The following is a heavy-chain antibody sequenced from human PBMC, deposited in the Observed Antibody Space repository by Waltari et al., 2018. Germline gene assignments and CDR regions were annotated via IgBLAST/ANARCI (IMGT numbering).Heavy chain of an antibody. CDR3: ARHKDNYYTAHNAFDV. Sequence: EVRLVQSRPEVRKPGESLNLSCAASGYRFSTYWIGGVRQTPEKGLEWIGIIYPGDSDTRYSPSFQGQVAISVDKSINTAYLQWSSVQASDTALYYCARHKDNYYTAHNAFDVWGQGTMVTVSS. J-gene: IGHJ3*01. D-gene: IGHD3-3*01. V-gene: IGHV5-51*01. CDR2: IYPGDSDT. CDR1: GYRFSTYW.